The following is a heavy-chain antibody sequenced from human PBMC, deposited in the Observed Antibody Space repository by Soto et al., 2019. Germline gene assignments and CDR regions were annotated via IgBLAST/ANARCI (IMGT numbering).Heavy chain of an antibody. CDR1: GDTFTNYY. CDR2: VNPSGGHT. J-gene: IGHJ4*02. Sequence: QVQLMQSGAEVKKPGASVKVSCKASGDTFTNYYIHWVRQAPGQGLEWMGTVNPSGGHTTYSQNFLGRVTMTRDTSTSTLYMELTSLTSDDTAVYYCARGGHVVVVTAAFDYWGQGTRVTVSS. CDR3: ARGGHVVVVTAAFDY. V-gene: IGHV1-46*01. D-gene: IGHD2-21*02.